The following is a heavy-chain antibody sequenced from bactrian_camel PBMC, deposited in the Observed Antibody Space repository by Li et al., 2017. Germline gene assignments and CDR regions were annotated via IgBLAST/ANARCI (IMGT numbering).Heavy chain of an antibody. Sequence: VQLVESGGDSVEAGGSLTLSCTNSGDLKCMGWFRQAPGKEREPVAAIYTVRDIREYVDSVKGRFTISRDNAKNTLYLQMNSLKTEDSAVYYCANSDYANWGQGTQVTVS. CDR1: GDLKC. CDR3: ANSDYAN. CDR2: IYTVRDIR. J-gene: IGHJ4*01. V-gene: IGHV3S54*01.